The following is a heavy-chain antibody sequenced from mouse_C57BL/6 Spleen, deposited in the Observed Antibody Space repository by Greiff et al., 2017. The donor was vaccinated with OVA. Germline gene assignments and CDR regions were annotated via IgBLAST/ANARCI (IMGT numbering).Heavy chain of an antibody. CDR1: GFTFTDYY. J-gene: IGHJ2*01. CDR2: IRNKANGYTT. D-gene: IGHD2-4*01. V-gene: IGHV7-3*01. Sequence: EVKVVESGGGLVQPGGSLSLSCAASGFTFTDYYMSWVRQPPGKALEWLGFIRNKANGYTTEYSASVKGRFTISRDNSQSILYLQMNALRAEDSATYYCARSVYDYDDYFDYWGQGTTLTVSS. CDR3: ARSVYDYDDYFDY.